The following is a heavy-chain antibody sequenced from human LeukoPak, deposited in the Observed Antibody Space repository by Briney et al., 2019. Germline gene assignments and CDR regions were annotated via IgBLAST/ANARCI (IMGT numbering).Heavy chain of an antibody. J-gene: IGHJ5*02. CDR2: IYYSGST. V-gene: IGHV4-59*01. Sequence: SETLSLTCTVSGGSISSYYWSWIRQPPGKGLEWIGYIYYSGSTNYNPSLKSRVTISVDTSKNQFSLKLSSVTAADTAVYYCARGNRTTAMNNWFDPWGQGTLVTVSS. D-gene: IGHD2-21*02. CDR3: ARGNRTTAMNNWFDP. CDR1: GGSISSYY.